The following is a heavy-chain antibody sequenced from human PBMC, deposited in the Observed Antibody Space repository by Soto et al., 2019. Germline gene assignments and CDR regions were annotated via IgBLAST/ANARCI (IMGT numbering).Heavy chain of an antibody. D-gene: IGHD6-19*01. CDR2: MSHSGSA. CDR1: GYSISSGYY. CDR3: ARTGYSSGWYFDY. V-gene: IGHV4-38-2*01. J-gene: IGHJ4*02. Sequence: PSETLSLTCAVSGYSISSGYYWGWIRQPPGKGLEWVATMSHSGSASYNPSLKGRVTMSVDTSKNHLSLNLTSVTAADTAVYYCARTGYSSGWYFDYWGQGTLVTVSS.